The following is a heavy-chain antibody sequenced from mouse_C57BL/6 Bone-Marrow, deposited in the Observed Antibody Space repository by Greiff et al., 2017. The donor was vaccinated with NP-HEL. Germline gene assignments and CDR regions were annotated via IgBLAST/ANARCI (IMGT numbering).Heavy chain of an antibody. CDR1: GFTFSDYG. V-gene: IGHV5-17*01. CDR2: ISSGSSTI. D-gene: IGHD1-1*01. Sequence: EVQRVESGGGLVKPGGSLKLSCAASGFTFSDYGMHWVRQAPEKGLEWVAYISSGSSTIYYADTVKGRFTISRDNAKNTLFLQMTSLRSEDTAMYYCARIPYYYGSSYDYAMDYWGQGTSVTVSS. CDR3: ARIPYYYGSSYDYAMDY. J-gene: IGHJ4*01.